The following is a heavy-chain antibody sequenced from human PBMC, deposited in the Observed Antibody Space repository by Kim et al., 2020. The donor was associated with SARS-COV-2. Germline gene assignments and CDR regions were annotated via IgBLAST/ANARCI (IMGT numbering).Heavy chain of an antibody. V-gene: IGHV3-53*04. CDR2: IYSGGST. CDR1: GFTVSSNY. J-gene: IGHJ6*03. CDR3: ARGYSGYDQTFYYYYYMDV. Sequence: GGSLRLSCAASGFTVSSNYMSWVRQAPGKGLEWVSVIYSGGSTYYADSVKGRFTISRHNSKNTLYLQMNSLRAEDTAVYYCARGYSGYDQTFYYYYYMDVWGKGTTVTVSS. D-gene: IGHD5-12*01.